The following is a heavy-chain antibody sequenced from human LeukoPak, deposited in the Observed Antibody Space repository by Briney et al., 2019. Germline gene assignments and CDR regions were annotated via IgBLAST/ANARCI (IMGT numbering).Heavy chain of an antibody. CDR2: ITGTGKDA. CDR1: GFTFRSHA. CDR3: AKVWGDHLHLQDDFDY. V-gene: IGHV3-23*01. Sequence: GGSLRLSCTASGFTFRSHAMSWVRQAAGKGLQWVSSITGTGKDAYYADSVKGRVTISRDNSNNTLFLQMDSLRAEDTAMYYCAKVWGDHLHLQDDFDYWGQGTLVTVSS. J-gene: IGHJ4*02. D-gene: IGHD2-21*02.